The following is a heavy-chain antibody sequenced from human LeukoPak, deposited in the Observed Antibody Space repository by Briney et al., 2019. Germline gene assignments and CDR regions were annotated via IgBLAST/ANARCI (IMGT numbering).Heavy chain of an antibody. CDR1: GFTFSSYS. CDR3: ARDLDTEYFYYMDV. V-gene: IGHV3-21*01. D-gene: IGHD5-18*01. Sequence: GGSLRLSCAASGFTFSSYSMNWVRQAPGKGLEWVSSIGSSSSYIYYADSVKGRFTISRDNAKNSLYLQMNSLRAEDTAVYYCARDLDTEYFYYMDVWGKGTTVTVSS. CDR2: IGSSSSYI. J-gene: IGHJ6*03.